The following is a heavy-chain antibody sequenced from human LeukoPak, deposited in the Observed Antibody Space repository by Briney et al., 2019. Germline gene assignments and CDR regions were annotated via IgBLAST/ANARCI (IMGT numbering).Heavy chain of an antibody. Sequence: SQTLSLTCIVSGGSIRSDDCYWSWIRQPPGKGLEWIGEINHSGSTNYNPSLKSRVTISVDTSKNQFSLKLSSVTAADTAVYYCARGPYDILTGSHPFDYWGQGTLVTVSS. CDR3: ARGPYDILTGSHPFDY. D-gene: IGHD3-9*01. V-gene: IGHV4-30-4*01. CDR1: GGSIRSDDCY. CDR2: INHSGST. J-gene: IGHJ4*02.